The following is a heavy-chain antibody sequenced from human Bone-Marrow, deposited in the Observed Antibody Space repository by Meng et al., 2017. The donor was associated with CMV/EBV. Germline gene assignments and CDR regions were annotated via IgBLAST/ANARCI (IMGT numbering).Heavy chain of an antibody. CDR2: IYCSGST. V-gene: IGHV4-39*07. Sequence: ASRICGYYYCGWIRQPPGKGQEWIGGIYCSGSTYYNPSLKSRVTISVDTSKNQFSLTLSSLTAADAAVYYWARVSGYGSSPYWFDPWGQGTLVTVSS. CDR3: ARVSGYGSSPYWFDP. CDR1: ASRICGYYY. D-gene: IGHD6-13*01. J-gene: IGHJ5*02.